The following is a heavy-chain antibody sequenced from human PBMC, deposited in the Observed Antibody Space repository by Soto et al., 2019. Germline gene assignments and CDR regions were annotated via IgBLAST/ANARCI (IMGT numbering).Heavy chain of an antibody. V-gene: IGHV3-30*18. CDR1: GFTFSSYS. D-gene: IGHD3-10*01. J-gene: IGHJ4*02. CDR3: AKGRPSGSYYPPFGY. Sequence: GGSLRLSCAASGFTFSSYSMNWVRQAPGKGLEWVAVISYDGSNKYYADSVKGRFTISRDNSKNTLYLQMNSLRAEDTAVYYCAKGRPSGSYYPPFGYWGQGTLATVSS. CDR2: ISYDGSNK.